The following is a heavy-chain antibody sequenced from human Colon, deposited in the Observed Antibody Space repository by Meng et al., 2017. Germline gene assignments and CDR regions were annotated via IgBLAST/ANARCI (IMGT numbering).Heavy chain of an antibody. J-gene: IGHJ4*02. V-gene: IGHV4-31*03. CDR1: GGSIKSGGYH. CDR2: MSDSGTT. D-gene: IGHD4-17*01. Sequence: VHLHETVPGLVRPSDDLSLACTVSGGSIKSGGYHWSWVRQHPGKGLEYIGFMSDSGTTDYNPSLRSRVSISEIGSSKNQFSLTLRSVTAADTATYFCARDTLYGTDYWGQGVLVTVSS. CDR3: ARDTLYGTDY.